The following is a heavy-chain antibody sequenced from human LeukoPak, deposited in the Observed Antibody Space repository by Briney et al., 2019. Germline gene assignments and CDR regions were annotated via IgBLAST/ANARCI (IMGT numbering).Heavy chain of an antibody. D-gene: IGHD4-17*01. CDR2: ISGSGGST. CDR3: AKVYGDYGGFYYVDY. Sequence: GGSLRLSRAASGFTFSSYAMSWVRQAPVKGLEWVSAISGSGGSTYYADSVKGRFTISRDNSKNTLYLQMNSLRAEDTAVYYCAKVYGDYGGFYYVDYWGQGTLVTVSS. V-gene: IGHV3-23*01. CDR1: GFTFSSYA. J-gene: IGHJ4*02.